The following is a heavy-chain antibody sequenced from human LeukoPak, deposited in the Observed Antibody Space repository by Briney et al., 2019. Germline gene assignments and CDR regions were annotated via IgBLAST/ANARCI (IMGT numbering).Heavy chain of an antibody. CDR1: GYSISSGYY. CDR3: ARQGLYYYDSSGPDAFDI. J-gene: IGHJ3*02. D-gene: IGHD3-22*01. Sequence: PSETLSLTCAVSGYSISSGYYWGWIRQPPGKGLEWMGGIYHSGSTYYNPSLKSRVTISVDTSKNQFSLKLSSVTAADTAVYYCARQGLYYYDSSGPDAFDIWGQGTMVTVSS. V-gene: IGHV4-38-2*01. CDR2: IYHSGST.